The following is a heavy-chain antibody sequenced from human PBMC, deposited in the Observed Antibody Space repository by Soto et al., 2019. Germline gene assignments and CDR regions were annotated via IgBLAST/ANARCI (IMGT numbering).Heavy chain of an antibody. CDR3: TILLCSDQGLDY. V-gene: IGHV3-73*01. J-gene: IGHJ4*02. Sequence: GGSLRLSCAASGFTFSGSAMHWVRQASGKGLEWVGRIRSKANSYATAYAASVKGRFTISRDDSKNTAYLQMNSLKTEDTAVYYCTILLCSDQGLDYWGQGTLVTVSS. CDR1: GFTFSGSA. CDR2: IRSKANSYAT.